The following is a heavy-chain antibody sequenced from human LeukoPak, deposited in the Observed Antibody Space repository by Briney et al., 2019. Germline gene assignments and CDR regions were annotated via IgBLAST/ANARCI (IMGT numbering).Heavy chain of an antibody. Sequence: GGSLRLSCAASGFTVSSNYMSWVRQAPGKGLEWVSVIYSGGGTYYADSVKGRFTISRDNSKNTLYLQMNSLRAEDTALYYCAKDLYSYDSSGYYFFDYWGQGTLVTVSS. V-gene: IGHV3-53*01. CDR1: GFTVSSNY. CDR2: IYSGGGT. D-gene: IGHD3-22*01. J-gene: IGHJ4*02. CDR3: AKDLYSYDSSGYYFFDY.